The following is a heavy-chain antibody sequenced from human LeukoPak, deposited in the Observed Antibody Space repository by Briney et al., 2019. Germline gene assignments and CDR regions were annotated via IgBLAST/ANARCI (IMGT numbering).Heavy chain of an antibody. Sequence: GGSLRLSCAASGFTFSSYSMNWVRQAPGKGLEWVAFIRYDGSNKYYADSVKGRFTISRDNSKNTLYLQMNSLRAEDTAVYYCAKDHDLAFDIWGQGTMVTVSS. V-gene: IGHV3-30*02. CDR2: IRYDGSNK. CDR3: AKDHDLAFDI. J-gene: IGHJ3*02. CDR1: GFTFSSYS.